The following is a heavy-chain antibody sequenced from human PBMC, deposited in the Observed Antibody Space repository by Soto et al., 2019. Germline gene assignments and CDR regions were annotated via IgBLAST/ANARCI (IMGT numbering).Heavy chain of an antibody. J-gene: IGHJ4*02. V-gene: IGHV3-23*01. D-gene: IGHD5-12*01. CDR1: GFRFSSYA. CDR3: AKAVATLSDFDY. Sequence: GGSLRLSCAASGFRFSSYAMSWVRQAPGKGLECVSALSGSGSTTYYADSVKGRFTISRDNSKNTLYLQMNSLRADDTAVYYCAKAVATLSDFDYWGQGTQVTVSS. CDR2: LSGSGSTT.